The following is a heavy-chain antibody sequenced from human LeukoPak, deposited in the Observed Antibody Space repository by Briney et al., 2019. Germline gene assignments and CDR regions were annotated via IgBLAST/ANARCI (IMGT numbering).Heavy chain of an antibody. CDR2: IRSYSGNK. CDR3: ARESEEYYYDSSGYFDY. Sequence: ASVKLSCKASGYTFTSYGISWVRQAPGQGLEWMGLIRSYSGNKNYAQNLQGRFTITTDTSKSTAYMELSSLRSEDTAVYYCARESEEYYYDSSGYFDYWGQGTLVTVSS. D-gene: IGHD3-22*01. CDR1: GYTFTSYG. V-gene: IGHV1-18*01. J-gene: IGHJ4*02.